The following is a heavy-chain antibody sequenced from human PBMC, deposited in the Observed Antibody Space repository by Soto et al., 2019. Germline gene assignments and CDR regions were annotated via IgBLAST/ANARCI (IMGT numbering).Heavy chain of an antibody. CDR3: ENDVTLSFNMIRRDFDY. J-gene: IGHJ4*02. Sequence: PGGSLRLSCAASGFTFSGCAMSWVRQAPGKGLEWVSVVSGSGGSTEYADSVKGRFTVSRDNSKNTLYLQMHSLRAEDTAVYYCENDVTLSFNMIRRDFDYWGQGTVVTVSS. CDR1: GFTFSGCA. D-gene: IGHD3-10*01. CDR2: VSGSGGST. V-gene: IGHV3-23*01.